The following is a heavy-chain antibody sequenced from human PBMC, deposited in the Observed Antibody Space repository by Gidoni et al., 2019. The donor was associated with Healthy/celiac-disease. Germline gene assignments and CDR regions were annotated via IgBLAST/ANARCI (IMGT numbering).Heavy chain of an antibody. Sequence: EVQLVESGGGLVQPGRSLRLSCAASGFTFDDYAMHWVRQAPGKGLEWGSGISWNSGSIGYADSVKGRFTISRDNAKNSLYLQMNSLRAEDTALYYCAKGSVGWQQLAVDYWGQGTLVTVSS. D-gene: IGHD6-13*01. CDR2: ISWNSGSI. CDR3: AKGSVGWQQLAVDY. V-gene: IGHV3-9*01. CDR1: GFTFDDYA. J-gene: IGHJ4*02.